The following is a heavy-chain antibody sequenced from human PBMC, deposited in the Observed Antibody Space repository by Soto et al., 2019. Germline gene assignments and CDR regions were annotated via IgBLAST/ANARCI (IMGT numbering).Heavy chain of an antibody. CDR1: GYTFTSYG. CDR2: ISAYNGNT. J-gene: IGHJ3*02. D-gene: IGHD3-22*01. V-gene: IGHV1-18*01. CDR3: ASRGGGAYYYDSSGYSNDAFDI. Sequence: ASVKVSCKASGYTFTSYGISWVRQAPGQGLEWMGWISAYNGNTNYAQKLQGRVTMTTDTSTSTAYMEVRSLRSDDTAVYYCASRGGGAYYYDSSGYSNDAFDIWGQGTMVTVSS.